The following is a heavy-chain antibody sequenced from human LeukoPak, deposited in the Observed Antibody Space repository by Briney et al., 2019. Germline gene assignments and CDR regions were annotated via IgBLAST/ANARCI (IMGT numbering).Heavy chain of an antibody. CDR1: GFTFSNYG. D-gene: IGHD5-12*01. V-gene: IGHV3-30*18. J-gene: IGHJ4*02. Sequence: GGSLRLSCAASGFTFSNYGMHWVRQAPGKGLEWVAVISYDGSNKYYADSVKGRFTISRDNSKNTLYLQMNSLRAEDTAVYYCAKAEISGYENIDYWGQGTLVTVSS. CDR3: AKAEISGYENIDY. CDR2: ISYDGSNK.